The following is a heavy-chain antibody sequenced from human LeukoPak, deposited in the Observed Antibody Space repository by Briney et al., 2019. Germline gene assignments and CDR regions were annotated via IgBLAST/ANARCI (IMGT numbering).Heavy chain of an antibody. Sequence: SVKVSCKASEGTFSSYAISWVRQAPGQGLEWMGRIIPILGIANYAQKFQGRVTITADKSTSTAYMELSSLRSEDTAVYYCARGRSGSYYFDYWGQGTLVTVSS. J-gene: IGHJ4*02. D-gene: IGHD1-26*01. CDR1: EGTFSSYA. CDR3: ARGRSGSYYFDY. CDR2: IIPILGIA. V-gene: IGHV1-69*04.